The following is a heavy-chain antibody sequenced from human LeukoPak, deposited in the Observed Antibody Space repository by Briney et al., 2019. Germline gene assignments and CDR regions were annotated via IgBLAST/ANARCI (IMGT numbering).Heavy chain of an antibody. D-gene: IGHD3-22*01. CDR3: ARGLETYDSSGYYWNWFDP. Sequence: ASVKVSCKASGYTSTSYDINWMRQATGQGLEWMGWMNPNSGNTGYAQKFQGRVTMTRNTSISTAYMELSSLRSEDTAVYYCARGLETYDSSGYYWNWFDPWGQGTLVTVSS. V-gene: IGHV1-8*01. CDR1: GYTSTSYD. CDR2: MNPNSGNT. J-gene: IGHJ5*02.